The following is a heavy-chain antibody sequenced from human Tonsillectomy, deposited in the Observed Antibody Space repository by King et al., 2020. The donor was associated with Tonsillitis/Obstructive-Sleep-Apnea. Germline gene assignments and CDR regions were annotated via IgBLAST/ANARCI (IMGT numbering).Heavy chain of an antibody. CDR1: GGTFSSYA. CDR2: IIPIFGTA. Sequence: VQLVESGAEVKKPGSSVKVSCKASGGTFSSYAISWVRQAPVQGIEWMGGIIPIFGTANSAQKFQGRVTITADESTSTAYMELSSLRSEDTAVYYCARRGVAAAATYYYYYMDVWGKGTTVTVSS. V-gene: IGHV1-69*01. CDR3: ARRGVAAAATYYYYYMDV. J-gene: IGHJ6*03. D-gene: IGHD2-15*01.